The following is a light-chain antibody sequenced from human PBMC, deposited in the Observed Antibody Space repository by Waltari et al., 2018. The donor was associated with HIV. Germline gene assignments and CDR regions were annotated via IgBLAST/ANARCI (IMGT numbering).Light chain of an antibody. V-gene: IGLV2-23*02. J-gene: IGLJ2*01. CDR2: DVS. CDR3: CSYTGTTTLI. Sequence: QSALTQPASVSGSPGQSITISCTGTYRDGGSYNLVSWYQHHPGLAPKLILYDVSKRPSGVSARFSGAKSGSTATLTISGLQAEDEASYYCCSYTGTTTLIFGGGTKLTV. CDR1: YRDGGSYNL.